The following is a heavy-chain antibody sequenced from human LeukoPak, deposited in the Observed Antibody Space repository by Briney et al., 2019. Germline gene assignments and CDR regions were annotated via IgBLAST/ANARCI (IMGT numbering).Heavy chain of an antibody. Sequence: PGGSLRLSCAASGFTFSSYSMNWVRQAPGKGLEWVSYISSSSSTIYYADSVKGRFTISRDNAKNSLYLQMNSLRAEDTAVYYCARGLEEYGDNWFDPWGQGILVTVSS. CDR1: GFTFSSYS. CDR2: ISSSSSTI. J-gene: IGHJ5*02. V-gene: IGHV3-48*01. CDR3: ARGLEEYGDNWFDP. D-gene: IGHD4-17*01.